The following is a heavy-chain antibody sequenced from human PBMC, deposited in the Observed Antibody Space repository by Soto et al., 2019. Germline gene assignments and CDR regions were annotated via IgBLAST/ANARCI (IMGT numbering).Heavy chain of an antibody. CDR1: GYSFTSYW. J-gene: IGHJ3*02. D-gene: IGHD5-12*01. CDR2: TDPSDSYT. V-gene: IGHV5-10-1*01. Sequence: GESLKISCKGSGYSFTSYWISWVRQMPGKGLEWMGRTDPSDSYTNYSPSFQGHVTISADKSISTAYLQWSSLKASDTAMYYCARLKMATMDAFDIWGQGTMVTVSS. CDR3: ARLKMATMDAFDI.